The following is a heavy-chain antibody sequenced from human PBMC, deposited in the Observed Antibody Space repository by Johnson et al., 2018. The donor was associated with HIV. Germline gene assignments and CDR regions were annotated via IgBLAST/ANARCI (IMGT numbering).Heavy chain of an antibody. CDR1: GFTFSSYG. Sequence: HVQLVESGGGVVQPGGSLRLSCAASGFTFSSYGMHWVRQAPGKGLEWVAFIRYDGSNKYYADSVKGRFTISRDNSKNTLYLQMNSLRAEDTAVYYCARSGDSIGSFWAGGAFDIWGQGTMVTVSS. D-gene: IGHD3/OR15-3a*01. CDR2: IRYDGSNK. CDR3: ARSGDSIGSFWAGGAFDI. V-gene: IGHV3-30*02. J-gene: IGHJ3*02.